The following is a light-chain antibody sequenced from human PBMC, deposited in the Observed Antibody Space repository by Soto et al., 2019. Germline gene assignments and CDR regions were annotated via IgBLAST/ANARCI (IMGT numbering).Light chain of an antibody. Sequence: EIVLTPSPATLSLSPVERATLSCRASQSVSNNYLAWYQQKLGQAPRVLIYGASTRATGIPARFSGSGSGTEFILTISSLQSEDFAVYYCQHYNTWPWTFGQGTKVDIK. V-gene: IGKV3-15*01. J-gene: IGKJ1*01. CDR2: GAS. CDR3: QHYNTWPWT. CDR1: QSVSNN.